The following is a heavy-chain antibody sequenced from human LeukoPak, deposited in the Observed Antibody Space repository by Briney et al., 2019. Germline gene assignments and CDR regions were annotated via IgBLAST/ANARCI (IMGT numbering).Heavy chain of an antibody. V-gene: IGHV1-18*01. J-gene: IGHJ4*02. CDR3: AVDNNGYPLGTY. D-gene: IGHD2-8*01. CDR1: GYTFTSYG. CDR2: ISAYNGNT. Sequence: GASVKVSCKTSGYTFTSYGISWVRQAPGQGLEWMGWISAYNGNTRHAQKVQGRVTMTTDTTTSTAYLELRSLRSDDTAVYYCAVDNNGYPLGTYWGQGILVTVSS.